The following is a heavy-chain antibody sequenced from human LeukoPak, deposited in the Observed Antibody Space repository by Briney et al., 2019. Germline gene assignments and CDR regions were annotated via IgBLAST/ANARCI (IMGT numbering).Heavy chain of an antibody. J-gene: IGHJ4*02. CDR3: AKDREGAPGFDYGDYSFDY. CDR2: ISGSGGST. CDR1: GFTFSSYA. D-gene: IGHD4-17*01. V-gene: IGHV3-23*01. Sequence: PGGSLRLSCAASGFTFSSYAMSGVRQAPGKGVEWVSAISGSGGSTYYADSVKGRFAISRDNSKNTLYLQMTSLRAEDTAVYYCAKDREGAPGFDYGDYSFDYWGQGTLVTVSS.